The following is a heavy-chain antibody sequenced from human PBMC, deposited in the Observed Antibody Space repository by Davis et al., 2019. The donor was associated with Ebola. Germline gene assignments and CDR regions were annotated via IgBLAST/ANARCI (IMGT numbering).Heavy chain of an antibody. CDR2: ISSSSSTI. J-gene: IGHJ4*02. D-gene: IGHD1-26*01. CDR3: AKDRGGATKAGEVY. V-gene: IGHV3-48*01. Sequence: PGGSLRLSCAASGFTVSSNYMSWVRQAPGKGLEWVSYISSSSSTIYYADSVKGRFTISRDNAKNSLYLQMNSLRAEDTAVYYCAKDRGGATKAGEVYWGQGTLVTVSS. CDR1: GFTVSSNY.